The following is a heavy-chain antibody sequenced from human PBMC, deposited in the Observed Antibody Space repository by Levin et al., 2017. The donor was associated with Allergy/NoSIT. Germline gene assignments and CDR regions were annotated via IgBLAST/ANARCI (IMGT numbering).Heavy chain of an antibody. V-gene: IGHV4-59*08. CDR2: IGKISYSGST. J-gene: IGHJ4*02. CDR1: GGSISSNY. Sequence: PETLSLTCSVSGGSISSNYWSWIRRPPGKGLEWIGNIGKISYSGSTNYNPSLKSRIAISGDTSKNQFSLKLSSVTAADTAMYYCARHRDGYNSFDYWGQGILVTVSS. CDR3: ARHRDGYNSFDY. D-gene: IGHD5-24*01.